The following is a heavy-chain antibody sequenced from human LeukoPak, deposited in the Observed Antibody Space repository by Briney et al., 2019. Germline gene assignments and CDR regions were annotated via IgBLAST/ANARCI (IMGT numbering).Heavy chain of an antibody. CDR2: ISSSGSTI. Sequence: GGSLRLSCAASGFTFSSYEMNWVRQAPGKGLEWVSHISSSGSTIYYADSVKGRFTISRDNAKNSLYLQMNSLRAEDTAVYYCARVDGQWLVFEDWGQGTLVTVSS. CDR1: GFTFSSYE. J-gene: IGHJ4*02. D-gene: IGHD6-19*01. CDR3: ARVDGQWLVFED. V-gene: IGHV3-48*03.